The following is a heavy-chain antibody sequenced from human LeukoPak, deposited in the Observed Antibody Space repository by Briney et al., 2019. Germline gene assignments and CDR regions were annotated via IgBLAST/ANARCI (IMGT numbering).Heavy chain of an antibody. CDR1: GFTFSSYE. Sequence: VGSLRLSCAASGFTFSSYEMNWVRQAPGKGLKWVSYISSSGSTIYYADSVKGRFTISRDNAKNSLYLQMNSLRAEDTAVYYCARLQVDNCDYWGQGTLVTVSS. V-gene: IGHV3-48*03. CDR2: ISSSGSTI. D-gene: IGHD5-12*01. J-gene: IGHJ4*02. CDR3: ARLQVDNCDY.